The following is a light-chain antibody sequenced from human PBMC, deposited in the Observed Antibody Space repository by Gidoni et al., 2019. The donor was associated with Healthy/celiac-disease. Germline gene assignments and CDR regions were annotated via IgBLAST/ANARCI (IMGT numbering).Light chain of an antibody. CDR1: QSVSSY. CDR2: DAS. V-gene: IGKV3-11*01. Sequence: EIVLTQSPATLSLSPGERATLSCRASQSVSSYLAWYQQKPGHAPRLLIYDASNRATGIPARFSGSGSGTDFTLTISILEPEDFAVYYCQQRSNWPPGFTFGPGTKVDIK. J-gene: IGKJ3*01. CDR3: QQRSNWPPGFT.